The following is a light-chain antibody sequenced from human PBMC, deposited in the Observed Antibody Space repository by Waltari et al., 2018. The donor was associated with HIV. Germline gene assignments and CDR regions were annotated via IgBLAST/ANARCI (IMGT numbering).Light chain of an antibody. J-gene: IGLJ2*01. CDR2: ETR. Sequence: QSVLTQPPSVSAAPGPEVTTSCSGSSSNIGRIFVSWYHHLPGTAPKLLIFETRKRPSEIPDRFSGSQSGTSATLDITGLQTGDEAEYFCGSWDSDLRAVVFGGGTKLTVL. V-gene: IGLV1-51*02. CDR3: GSWDSDLRAVV. CDR1: SSNIGRIF.